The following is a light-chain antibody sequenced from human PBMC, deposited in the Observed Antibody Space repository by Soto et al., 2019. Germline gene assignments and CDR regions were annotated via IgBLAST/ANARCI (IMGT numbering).Light chain of an antibody. V-gene: IGKV1-5*03. J-gene: IGKJ1*01. Sequence: PSTLSPPIYDRVTITFGASQSISSSLAWYQQKPGKAPKLLIKMAPSLEGGVPSRFSGSGSGTDFTLTISSLQPEDFPTYYCQHFKSYPRTFGQGTKVDIK. CDR1: QSISSS. CDR2: MAP. CDR3: QHFKSYPRT.